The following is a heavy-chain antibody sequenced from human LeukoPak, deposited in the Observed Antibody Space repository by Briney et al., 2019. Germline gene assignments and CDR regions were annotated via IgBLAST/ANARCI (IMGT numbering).Heavy chain of an antibody. CDR2: ISSDGSNK. CDR3: AKIARGSTWYVDH. D-gene: IGHD3-16*01. J-gene: IGHJ4*02. Sequence: TGGSLRVSCEASGFTFNSYGMHWVRQTPGKGLEWVAVISSDGSNKYYSESVKGRFTISRDNSKNTLFVQMDSLRPEDTAVYYCAKIARGSTWYVDHWGQGTLVTVSS. V-gene: IGHV3-30*18. CDR1: GFTFNSYG.